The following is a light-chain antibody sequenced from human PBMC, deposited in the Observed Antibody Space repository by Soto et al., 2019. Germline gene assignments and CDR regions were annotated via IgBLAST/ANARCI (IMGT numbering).Light chain of an antibody. Sequence: LTQPRSVSGSPGQSVTISCTGTSSDVGTYDFVSWYQQHPGKAPRLMIFDVSERPSGVPDRFSGSKSGNTASLTISGLQAEDEADYYCCLYAVTFYVFGTGTKVTV. CDR1: SSDVGTYDF. CDR2: DVS. CDR3: CLYAVTFYV. V-gene: IGLV2-11*01. J-gene: IGLJ1*01.